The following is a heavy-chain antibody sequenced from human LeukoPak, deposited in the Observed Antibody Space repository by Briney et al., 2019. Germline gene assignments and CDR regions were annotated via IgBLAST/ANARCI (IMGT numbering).Heavy chain of an antibody. CDR1: GFSFSTSW. CDR3: AREMGFGEFYFDY. CDR2: IKSDGISR. V-gene: IGHV3-74*01. D-gene: IGHD3-10*01. J-gene: IGHJ4*02. Sequence: GGSLRLSCAASGFSFSTSWMHWVRQAPGKGLVWVSRIKSDGISRSYADSVKGRFTISRDNSKNTLYLQMNSLRAEDTAVYYCAREMGFGEFYFDYRGQGTLVTVSS.